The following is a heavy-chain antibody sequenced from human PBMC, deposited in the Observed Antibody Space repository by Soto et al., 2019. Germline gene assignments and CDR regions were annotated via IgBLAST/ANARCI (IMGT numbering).Heavy chain of an antibody. V-gene: IGHV4-59*01. CDR2: IYYSGST. D-gene: IGHD3-9*01. J-gene: IGHJ4*02. CDR3: ARGRRHYDILTGYYIPPPFDY. Sequence: SETLSLTCTVSGGSISSYYWSWIRQPPGKGLEWIGYIYYSGSTNYNPSLKSRVTISVDTSKNQFSLKLSSVTAADTAVYYCARGRRHYDILTGYYIPPPFDYWGQGTLVTVSS. CDR1: GGSISSYY.